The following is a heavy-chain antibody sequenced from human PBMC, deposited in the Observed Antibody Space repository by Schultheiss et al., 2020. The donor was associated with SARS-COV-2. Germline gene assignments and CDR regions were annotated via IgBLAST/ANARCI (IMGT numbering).Heavy chain of an antibody. CDR3: AKIKWLVDAGPVVGRRGQHFDD. V-gene: IGHV3-23*01. D-gene: IGHD6-19*01. CDR1: GLIFDNFV. CDR2: ISSSTPGT. J-gene: IGHJ4*02. Sequence: GGSLRLSCAGSGLIFDNFVMAWVRQVPGKGLEWVSSISSSTPGTYNADSVKGRFIVSRDDSKNTLHLQMHDLRAEDTAKYYCAKIKWLVDAGPVVGRRGQHFDDWGQGTLVTVSS.